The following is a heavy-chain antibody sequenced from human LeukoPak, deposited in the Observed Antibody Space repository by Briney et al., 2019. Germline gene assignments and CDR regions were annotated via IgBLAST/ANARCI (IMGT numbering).Heavy chain of an antibody. V-gene: IGHV4-59*08. Sequence: SETLSLTCTVSGGSISSYYWSWIRQPPGKGLEWIGYVYYSGSTNYNPSLKSRVTISVDTSKNQFSLKLSSVTAADTAVYYCARHEAAMVPFDYWGQGTLVTVSS. J-gene: IGHJ4*02. CDR3: ARHEAAMVPFDY. CDR1: GGSISSYY. D-gene: IGHD5-18*01. CDR2: VYYSGST.